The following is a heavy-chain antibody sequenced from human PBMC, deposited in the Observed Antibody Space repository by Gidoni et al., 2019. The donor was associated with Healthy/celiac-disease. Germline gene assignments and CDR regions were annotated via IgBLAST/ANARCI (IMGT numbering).Heavy chain of an antibody. D-gene: IGHD2-15*01. V-gene: IGHV3-33*01. CDR1: GFPFSSYG. CDR3: AREGGGSAYYYGMDV. Sequence: QVQLVESGGGVVQPGWSLRLSCAASGFPFSSYGMHWVRQAPGTGLEWVAVIWYDGSNKYYADSVKGRFTISRDNSKNTLYLQMNSLRAEDTAVYYCAREGGGSAYYYGMDVWGQGTTVTVSS. CDR2: IWYDGSNK. J-gene: IGHJ6*02.